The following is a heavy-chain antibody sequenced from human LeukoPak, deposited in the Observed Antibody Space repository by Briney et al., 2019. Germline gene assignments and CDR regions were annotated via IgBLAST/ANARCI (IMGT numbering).Heavy chain of an antibody. J-gene: IGHJ3*02. CDR2: IYYSGST. V-gene: IGHV4-59*01. Sequence: SETLSLTCTVSGGSISSYYWSWIRQPPGKGLEWIGYIYYSGSTNYNPSLKSRVTISVDTSKNQFSLKLSSVTAADTAVYYCARDGGDYDAFDIWGQGTMVTVSS. CDR1: GGSISSYY. CDR3: ARDGGDYDAFDI. D-gene: IGHD2-21*02.